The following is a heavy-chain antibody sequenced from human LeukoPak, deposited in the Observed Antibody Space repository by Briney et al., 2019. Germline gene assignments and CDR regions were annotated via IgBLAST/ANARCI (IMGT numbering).Heavy chain of an antibody. D-gene: IGHD6-6*01. J-gene: IGHJ6*02. Sequence: SETLSLTCTVSGASIKGYYWSWVRQPAGKGLDWLGHIDTSGTTKYNPSLRGRLTMSIDMSKNQFSLTLTSMTASDTAVYYCARDIYSSSPEGVDVWGQGTTVTVSS. CDR2: IDTSGTT. CDR3: ARDIYSSSPEGVDV. V-gene: IGHV4-4*07. CDR1: GASIKGYY.